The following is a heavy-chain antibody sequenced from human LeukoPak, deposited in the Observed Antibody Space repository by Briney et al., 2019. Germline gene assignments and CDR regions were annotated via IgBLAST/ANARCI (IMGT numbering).Heavy chain of an antibody. V-gene: IGHV2-5*02. CDR2: IYWDDDK. CDR3: AHTAPQRSFDI. CDR1: GFSLSTSGVG. J-gene: IGHJ3*02. D-gene: IGHD6-25*01. Sequence: SGPTLVKPTQTLTLTCTFSGFSLSTSGVGVGWIRQPPGKALEWLALIYWDDDKRYSPSLKSRLTITKSTSKNQVVLTMTNVDPLDTATYYCAHTAPQRSFDIWGQGTMVTVSS.